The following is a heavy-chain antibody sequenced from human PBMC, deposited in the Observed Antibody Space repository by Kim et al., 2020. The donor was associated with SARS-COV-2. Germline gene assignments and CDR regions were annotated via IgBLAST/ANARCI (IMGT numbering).Heavy chain of an antibody. Sequence: RFTISRDNAKNSLYLQMNSLRAEDTAVYYCARDQNYYDSSGYLYYYYMDVWGKGTTVTVSS. CDR3: ARDQNYYDSSGYLYYYYMDV. D-gene: IGHD3-22*01. V-gene: IGHV3-11*06. J-gene: IGHJ6*03.